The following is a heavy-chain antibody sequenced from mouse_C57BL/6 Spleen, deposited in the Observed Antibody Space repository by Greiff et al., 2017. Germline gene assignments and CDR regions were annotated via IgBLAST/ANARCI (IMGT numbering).Heavy chain of an antibody. CDR2: ISSGGDYI. Sequence: EVQVVESGEGLVKPGGSLKLSCAASGFTFSSYAMSWVRQTPEKRLEWVAYISSGGDYIYYADTVKGRFTISRANAKNTLYMQMSSLKSEDTAMYYCTRGITTVVPSGTFAYWGQGTLVTVSA. CDR3: TRGITTVVPSGTFAY. J-gene: IGHJ3*01. D-gene: IGHD1-1*01. V-gene: IGHV5-9-1*02. CDR1: GFTFSSYA.